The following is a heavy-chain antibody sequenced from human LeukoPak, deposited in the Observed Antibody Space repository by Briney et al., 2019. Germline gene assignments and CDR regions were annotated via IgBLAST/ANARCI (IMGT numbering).Heavy chain of an antibody. CDR3: ASHRRDGYNF. J-gene: IGHJ4*02. V-gene: IGHV4-34*01. D-gene: IGHD5-24*01. CDR2: INHSGST. Sequence: SETLSLTCAVYGGSFSGYYWSWIRQPPGKGLEWIGEINHSGSTNYNPSLKSRVTISVDMSKNQFSLKLSSVTAADTAVYYCASHRRDGYNFWGQGTLVTVSS. CDR1: GGSFSGYY.